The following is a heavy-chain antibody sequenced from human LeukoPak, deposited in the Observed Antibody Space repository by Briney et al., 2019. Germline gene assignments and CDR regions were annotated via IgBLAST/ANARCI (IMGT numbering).Heavy chain of an antibody. D-gene: IGHD3-9*01. CDR3: AKDIHPGRGRYFGNFDY. CDR2: ISWDGGST. CDR1: GFTLDDYA. Sequence: GGSLRLSCAASGFTLDDYAMHWVRQAPGKGLEWVSLISWDGGSTYYADSVKGRFTISRDNSKNSLYLQMNSLRAEDTALYYCAKDIHPGRGRYFGNFDYWGQGTLVTVSS. J-gene: IGHJ4*02. V-gene: IGHV3-43D*03.